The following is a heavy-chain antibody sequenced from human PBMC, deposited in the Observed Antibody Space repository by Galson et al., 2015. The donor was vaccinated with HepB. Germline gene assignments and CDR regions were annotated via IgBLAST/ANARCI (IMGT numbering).Heavy chain of an antibody. Sequence: PALVKPTQTLTLTCTFSGFSLSTSGVGVGWIRQPPGKALEWLALIYWDDDKRYSPSLKSRLTITKDTSKNQVVLTMTNMDPVDTATYYCAHTFYDWGLLTGLLFDYWGQGTLVTVSS. CDR3: AHTFYDWGLLTGLLFDY. D-gene: IGHD3-9*01. CDR1: GFSLSTSGVG. V-gene: IGHV2-5*02. J-gene: IGHJ4*02. CDR2: IYWDDDK.